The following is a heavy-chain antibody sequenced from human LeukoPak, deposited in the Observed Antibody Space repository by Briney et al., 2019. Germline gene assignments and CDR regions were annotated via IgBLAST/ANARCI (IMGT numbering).Heavy chain of an antibody. J-gene: IGHJ5*02. CDR2: TYYRSTWYN. D-gene: IGHD2-2*01. V-gene: IGHV6-1*01. Sequence: SQTLSLTCAISGDGLSSNSVTWNWIRQSPSRGLEWLGRTYYRSTWYNDYAVSVRGRITVNPDTSKNQFSLHLSSVTPEDTAVYYCARRLTQYDCFDPWGQGILVTVSS. CDR1: GDGLSSNSVT. CDR3: ARRLTQYDCFDP.